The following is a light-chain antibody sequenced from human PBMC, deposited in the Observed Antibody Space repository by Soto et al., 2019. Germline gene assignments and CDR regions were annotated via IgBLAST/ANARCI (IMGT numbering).Light chain of an antibody. CDR2: WAS. CDR3: HQYFDTLWT. Sequence: DIVMTQSPDSLAVSLGGRATINCKSSRTVLYTSNNKNYVAWYQQKSGQPPKLLIYWASTRESGVPDRFTGSVSRTDFTLTITSLQAEDVSFYYCHQYFDTLWTFGQGTKVEIK. J-gene: IGKJ1*01. CDR1: RTVLYTSNNKNY. V-gene: IGKV4-1*01.